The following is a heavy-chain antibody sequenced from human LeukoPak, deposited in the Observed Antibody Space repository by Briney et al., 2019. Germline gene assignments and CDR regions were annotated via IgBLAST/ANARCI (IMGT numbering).Heavy chain of an antibody. J-gene: IGHJ1*01. V-gene: IGHV1-2*06. CDR1: GYTFTDYY. CDR2: INPNSDGT. D-gene: IGHD2-2*01. Sequence: ASVTVSCKASGYTFTDYYIHWVRQAPGQGHEWMGRINPNSDGTDYAQKFQGRVTMPRDTSISTAYMELSRLRSDDTAVYYCARGDLPAALPEYFQHWGQGTLVTVSS. CDR3: ARGDLPAALPEYFQH.